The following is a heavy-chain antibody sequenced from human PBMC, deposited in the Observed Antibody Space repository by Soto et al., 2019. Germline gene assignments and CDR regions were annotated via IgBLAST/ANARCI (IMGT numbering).Heavy chain of an antibody. CDR3: ARTRGYSYGSTHYYYGMDV. V-gene: IGHV1-69*02. D-gene: IGHD5-18*01. CDR1: GGTFSSYT. CDR2: IIPILGIA. Sequence: QVQLVQSGAEVKKPGSSVKVSCKASGGTFSSYTISWVRQAPGQGLEWMGRIIPILGIANYAQKFQGRVKITADKSTSTAYMELSSLRSEDTAVYYCARTRGYSYGSTHYYYGMDVWGQGTTVTVSS. J-gene: IGHJ6*02.